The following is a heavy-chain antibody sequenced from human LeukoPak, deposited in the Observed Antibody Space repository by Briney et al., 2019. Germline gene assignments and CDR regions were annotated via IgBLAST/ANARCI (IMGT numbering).Heavy chain of an antibody. CDR2: ISNSGDNT. D-gene: IGHD4-17*01. V-gene: IGHV3-23*01. Sequence: GGCLRLSCAASRFTFTTYAMSWVRQAPGKGLEWISTISNSGDNTYYADSVKGRFSISRDNSKNTLSLQMNSLRAEDTAVYYCARDPNGDYVGAFDMWGPGTMVTVSS. J-gene: IGHJ3*02. CDR1: RFTFTTYA. CDR3: ARDPNGDYVGAFDM.